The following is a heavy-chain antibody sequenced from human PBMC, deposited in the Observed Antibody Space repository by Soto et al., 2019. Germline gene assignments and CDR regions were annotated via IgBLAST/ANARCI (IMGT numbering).Heavy chain of an antibody. CDR2: IYYSGST. CDR1: GGSISSYY. J-gene: IGHJ4*02. D-gene: IGHD3-9*01. V-gene: IGHV4-59*01. Sequence: QVQLQESGPGLVKPSETLSLTCTVSGGSISSYYWSWIRQPPGKGLEWIGYIYYSGSTNYNPSLKSRVNISVDTSKNQFSLKLSSVTAADTAVYYCARVDDILTGYSPFDYWGQGTLVTVSS. CDR3: ARVDDILTGYSPFDY.